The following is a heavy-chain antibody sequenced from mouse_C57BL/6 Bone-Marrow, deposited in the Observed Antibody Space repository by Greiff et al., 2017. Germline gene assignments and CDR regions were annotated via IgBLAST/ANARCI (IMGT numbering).Heavy chain of an antibody. V-gene: IGHV1-15*01. CDR2: IDPETGGT. CDR1: GYTFTDYE. D-gene: IGHD3-2*02. Sequence: QVQLKESGAELVRPGASVTLSCKASGYTFTDYEMHWVKQTPVHGLEWIGAIDPETGGTAYNQKFKGKAILTADKSSSTAYMELRSLTSEDSAVYYSTKGLRSYYFDYWGQGTTLTVSS. CDR3: TKGLRSYYFDY. J-gene: IGHJ2*01.